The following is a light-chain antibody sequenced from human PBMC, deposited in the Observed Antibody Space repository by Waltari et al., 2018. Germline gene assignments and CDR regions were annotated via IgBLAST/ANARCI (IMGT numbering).Light chain of an antibody. V-gene: IGKV4-1*01. Sequence: IVMTQSPDSLAVSLGERATINCKSSQSILYNANDKNYLAWYQQKPGQPPKLLIYWASTRESGVPDRFSGSGSGTDFTLTISSLQAEDVAVYYCKQYYSRRTFGQGTKVEI. CDR2: WAS. J-gene: IGKJ1*01. CDR1: QSILYNANDKNY. CDR3: KQYYSRRT.